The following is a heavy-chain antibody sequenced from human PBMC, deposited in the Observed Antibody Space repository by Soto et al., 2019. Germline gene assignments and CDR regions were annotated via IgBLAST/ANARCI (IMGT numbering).Heavy chain of an antibody. CDR1: GGSFSGYY. D-gene: IGHD3-10*01. J-gene: IGHJ3*02. Sequence: QVQLQQWGAGLLKPSETLSLTCAVYGGSFSGYYWSWIRQPPGKGLEWIGEINHSGSTNYNPSLKSRVTISVDPSKNQFSLKLSSVTAADTAVYYCARGLLWFGESYDAFDIWGQGTMVTVSS. V-gene: IGHV4-34*01. CDR2: INHSGST. CDR3: ARGLLWFGESYDAFDI.